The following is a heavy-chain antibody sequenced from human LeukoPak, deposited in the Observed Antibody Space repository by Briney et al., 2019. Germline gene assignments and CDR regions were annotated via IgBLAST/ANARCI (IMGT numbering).Heavy chain of an antibody. D-gene: IGHD3-10*01. J-gene: IGHJ5*02. CDR3: ARDYPYGSGSYYFDP. V-gene: IGHV1-2*02. CDR1: GYTFTGYY. Sequence: GASVKVSCKASGYTFTGYYMHWVRQTPGQGLEWVGWINPNSGGTNYAQKFQGRVTMTRDTSISTAYMELSRLRSDDTAVYYCARDYPYGSGSYYFDPWGQGTLVTVSS. CDR2: INPNSGGT.